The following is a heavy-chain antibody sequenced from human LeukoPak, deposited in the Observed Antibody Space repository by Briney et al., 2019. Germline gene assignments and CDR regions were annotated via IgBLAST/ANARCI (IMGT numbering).Heavy chain of an antibody. CDR2: IYYSGST. J-gene: IGHJ3*02. V-gene: IGHV4-61*01. Sequence: SQTLSLTCDVSGGSISSGLYSWSWIRQPPGKGLEWIGYIYYSGSTNYNPSLKSRVTISVDTSKNQFSLKLSSVTAADTAVYYCARVYSSGWKGAFNIWGQGTMVTVSS. D-gene: IGHD6-19*01. CDR3: ARVYSSGWKGAFNI. CDR1: GGSISSGLYS.